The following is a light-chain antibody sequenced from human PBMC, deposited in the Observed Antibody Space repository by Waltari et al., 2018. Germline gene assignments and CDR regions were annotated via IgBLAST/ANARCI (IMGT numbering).Light chain of an antibody. CDR1: QSVRSY. V-gene: IGKV3-11*01. J-gene: IGKJ4*01. CDR2: DTS. CDR3: QQRHNWPLT. Sequence: EIVLTQSPATLSLYPGERATPSCRARQSVRSYLAWYQQEPGQAPRLLIYDTSNRASGIPARFSGSGSGTDFSLSISSLEPEDFAVYYCQQRHNWPLTFGGGTKVEIK.